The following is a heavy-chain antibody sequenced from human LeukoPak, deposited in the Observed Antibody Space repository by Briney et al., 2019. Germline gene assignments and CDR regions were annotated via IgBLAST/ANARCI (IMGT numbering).Heavy chain of an antibody. Sequence: GGSLRLSCVASGFTFNNAWMTWVRQAPGKGLEWVANIKQDGSEKYYVDSVKGRFTISRDNAKNSLYLQMNSLRAEDTAVYYCARDSNYDFWSGPSYYFDYWGQGTLVTVSS. J-gene: IGHJ4*02. CDR1: GFTFNNAW. D-gene: IGHD3-3*01. CDR2: IKQDGSEK. V-gene: IGHV3-7*01. CDR3: ARDSNYDFWSGPSYYFDY.